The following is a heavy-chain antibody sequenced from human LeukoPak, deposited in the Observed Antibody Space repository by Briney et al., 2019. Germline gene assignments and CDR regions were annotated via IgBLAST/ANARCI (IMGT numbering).Heavy chain of an antibody. J-gene: IGHJ4*02. CDR2: IYYSGST. CDR1: GGSISSYY. Sequence: SETLSLTCTVSGGSISSYYWSWIRQPPGKGLEWIGYIYYSGSTNYNPSLKSRVTISVDTPKNQFSLKLSSVTAADTAVYYCARGGCSSTSCYDWGQGTLVTVSS. CDR3: ARGGCSSTSCYD. V-gene: IGHV4-59*01. D-gene: IGHD2-2*01.